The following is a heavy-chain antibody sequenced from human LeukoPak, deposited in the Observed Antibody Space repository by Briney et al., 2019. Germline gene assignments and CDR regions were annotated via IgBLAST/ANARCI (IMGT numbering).Heavy chain of an antibody. Sequence: PGGSLRLSWAASGFTFSSYSMNWVRQAPGKGLEWVSSITSSGSYIFYADSVKGRFTISRDNAKNSLYLQMNTLRAEDTAVYYCARRGSSSWYGDYWGQGTLVTVSS. V-gene: IGHV3-21*01. CDR2: ITSSGSYI. CDR1: GFTFSSYS. J-gene: IGHJ4*02. CDR3: ARRGSSSWYGDY. D-gene: IGHD6-13*01.